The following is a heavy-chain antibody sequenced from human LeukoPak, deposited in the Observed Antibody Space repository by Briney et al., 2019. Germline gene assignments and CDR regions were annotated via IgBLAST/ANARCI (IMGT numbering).Heavy chain of an antibody. CDR1: GFAFSSYW. J-gene: IGHJ4*02. Sequence: PGGPLRLSCAASGFAFSSYWMLWVRQVPGKGLAWVSRIDGDGTITTYADFAKGRFTISRDNTNNILYLQMNSLRAEDTAIYYCSRSQFDYWGRGVLVTVSS. V-gene: IGHV3-74*01. CDR3: SRSQFDY. CDR2: IDGDGTIT.